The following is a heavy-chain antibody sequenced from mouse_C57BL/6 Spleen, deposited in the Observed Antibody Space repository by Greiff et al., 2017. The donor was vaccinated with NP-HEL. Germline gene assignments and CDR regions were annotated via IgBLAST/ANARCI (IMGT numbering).Heavy chain of an antibody. D-gene: IGHD1-1*01. V-gene: IGHV1-80*01. CDR1: GYAFSSYW. J-gene: IGHJ2*01. CDR3: ARGGSSYYYFDY. Sequence: VKLQESGAELVKPGASVKISCKASGYAFSSYWMNWVKQRPGKGLEWIGQIYPGDGDTNYNGKFKGKATLTADKSSSTAYMQLSSLTSEDSAVYFCARGGSSYYYFDYWGQGTTLTVSS. CDR2: IYPGDGDT.